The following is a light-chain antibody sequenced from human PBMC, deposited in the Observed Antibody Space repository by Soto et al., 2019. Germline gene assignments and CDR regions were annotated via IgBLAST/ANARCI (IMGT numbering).Light chain of an antibody. J-gene: IGKJ2*01. CDR2: GAS. CDR3: LQYGRSPPYT. CDR1: QSLSTTY. Sequence: EIVLTQSPGTLSLSPGEPATLSCRASQSLSTTYLAWSQQKPGQAPRLLIYGASSRATGIPDRFGGSGSGTDFTLTISRLEAEDFAVYYCLQYGRSPPYTFGQGTKLDIK. V-gene: IGKV3-20*01.